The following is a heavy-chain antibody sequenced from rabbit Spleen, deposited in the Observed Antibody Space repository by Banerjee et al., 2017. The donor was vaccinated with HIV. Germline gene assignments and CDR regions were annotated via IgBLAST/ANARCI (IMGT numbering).Heavy chain of an antibody. CDR3: ASDGAGSSYFVL. Sequence: QSLEEAGGGPVKPGASLTRTCKASGFSFHSGYDMCWVRQAHGKGLARVACAYAGSSGTRYPVSWVKGRFATSKAAPTTVTLSLTTLSAADMVPYFCASDGAGSSYFVLWGPRTLVTVS. CDR2: AYAGSSGTR. V-gene: IGHV1S40*01. J-gene: IGHJ4*01. D-gene: IGHD8-1*01. CDR1: GFSFHSGYD.